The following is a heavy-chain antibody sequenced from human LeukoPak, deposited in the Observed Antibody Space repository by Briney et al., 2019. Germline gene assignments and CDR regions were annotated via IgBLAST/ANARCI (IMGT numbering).Heavy chain of an antibody. CDR3: VRERGIRALYFDN. CDR1: GYSFSSYA. D-gene: IGHD3-16*01. J-gene: IGHJ4*02. V-gene: IGHV3-30*04. Sequence: GGSLRLSCAVSGYSFSSYAMYWVRQAPGKGLEWVALISYDGTYENYADSVQGRFTISRDNSRNTVYLQMYSLRPDDTAVYYCVRERGIRALYFDNWGQGTLVTVSS. CDR2: ISYDGTYE.